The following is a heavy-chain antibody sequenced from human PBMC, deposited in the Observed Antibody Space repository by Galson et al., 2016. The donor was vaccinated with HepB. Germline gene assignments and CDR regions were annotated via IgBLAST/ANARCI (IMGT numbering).Heavy chain of an antibody. Sequence: CAISGDSVSSNSAAWNRIRQSPSRGLEWLGRTYYRSNWINEYAVSVKGRITIKSDTSKNQFSLQLNSVTPEDTAVYYCARGAYSSQRFDFWGQGTLVTVSS. CDR2: TYYRSNWIN. CDR3: ARGAYSSQRFDF. CDR1: GDSVSSNSAA. J-gene: IGHJ4*02. D-gene: IGHD5-18*01. V-gene: IGHV6-1*01.